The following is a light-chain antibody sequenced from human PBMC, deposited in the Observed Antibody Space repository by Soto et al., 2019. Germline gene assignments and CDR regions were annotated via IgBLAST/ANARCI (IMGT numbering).Light chain of an antibody. Sequence: QSVLTQPPSVSGAPGQRVTISCTGSSSNIGAGYDVHWYQQLPGTAPKLIIYGTTNRPSGVPDRFSGSKSGTSASLAITGLQAEDEAAYYCQSYDGTLSGSYVFGIGTKGTVL. V-gene: IGLV1-40*01. CDR2: GTT. CDR1: SSNIGAGYD. CDR3: QSYDGTLSGSYV. J-gene: IGLJ1*01.